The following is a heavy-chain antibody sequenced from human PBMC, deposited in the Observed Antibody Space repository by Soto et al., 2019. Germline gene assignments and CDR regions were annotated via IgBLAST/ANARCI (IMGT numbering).Heavy chain of an antibody. V-gene: IGHV1-18*01. CDR2: ISASNGNT. CDR3: ERHSVRYCGDGLCYQGYYYCARDF. D-gene: IGHD2-8*01. Sequence: QVQLVQSGAEVKNSGASVKVSCKASGYTFTSYGFSWVRQAPGQGLEWMGWISASNGNTNYAQKLQGRVTMTTDTSTGTAYMELSSRRTDDTATYYCERHSVRYCGDGLCYQGYYYCARDFWGQGSTVTVS. J-gene: IGHJ6*02. CDR1: GYTFTSYG.